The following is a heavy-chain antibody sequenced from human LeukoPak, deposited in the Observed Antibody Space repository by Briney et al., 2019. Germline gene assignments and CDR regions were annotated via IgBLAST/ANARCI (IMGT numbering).Heavy chain of an antibody. J-gene: IGHJ6*04. V-gene: IGHV3-23*01. CDR2: ISGSGGST. CDR1: GFTFSSSA. CDR3: AELGITMIGGV. Sequence: GGSLRLSCAASGFTFSSSAMSWVRQAPGKGLEWVSSISGSGGSTYYADSVRGRFTISRDNAKSSLYLQMNSLRAEDTAVYYCAELGITMIGGVWGKGTTVTVSS. D-gene: IGHD3-10*02.